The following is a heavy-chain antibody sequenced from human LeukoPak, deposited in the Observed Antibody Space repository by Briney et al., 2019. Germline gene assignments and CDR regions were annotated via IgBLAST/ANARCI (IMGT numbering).Heavy chain of an antibody. CDR3: ARHSSWYGNFDY. V-gene: IGHV4-59*08. Sequence: SETLSLTCTVSGGSITSYYGGWIRQPPGKGLEWIGYIYYSGSTGYNPSLRSRVTISVDASKNQFSLKLSSVTAADTAVFYCARHSSWYGNFDYWGQGTLVTVSS. CDR1: GGSITSYY. CDR2: IYYSGST. J-gene: IGHJ4*02. D-gene: IGHD6-13*01.